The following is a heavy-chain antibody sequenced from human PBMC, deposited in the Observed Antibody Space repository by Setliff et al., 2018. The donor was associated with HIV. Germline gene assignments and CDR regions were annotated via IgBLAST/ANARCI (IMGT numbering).Heavy chain of an antibody. J-gene: IGHJ5*02. V-gene: IGHV4-39*01. CDR1: GRSISSSTYY. CDR2: IYYTGNP. CDR3: ARPGMATLKVWVDN. D-gene: IGHD5-12*01. Sequence: KPSETLSLTCTVSGRSISSSTYYWGWLRQPPGKGLEWIGSIYYTGNPQYNPSLKSRVTISVDSSKNQFSLQLRSVTAADTAVYYCARPGMATLKVWVDNWGQGTLVTVS.